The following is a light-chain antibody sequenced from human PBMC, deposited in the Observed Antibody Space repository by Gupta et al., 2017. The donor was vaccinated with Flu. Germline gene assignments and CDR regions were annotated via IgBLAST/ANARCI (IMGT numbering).Light chain of an antibody. Sequence: DIVMTQTPLSLPVTPGEPASISCRSSQSLLDSDDGNTYLDWYLQKPGQSPQLLIYSASERAVGVPDRFSGSGSGTYFTLKISRGEAEDVGVYYCMQRIEFPWWTFGQGTKVEIK. CDR1: QSLLDSDDGNTY. J-gene: IGKJ1*01. CDR3: MQRIEFPWWT. CDR2: SAS. V-gene: IGKV2-40*01.